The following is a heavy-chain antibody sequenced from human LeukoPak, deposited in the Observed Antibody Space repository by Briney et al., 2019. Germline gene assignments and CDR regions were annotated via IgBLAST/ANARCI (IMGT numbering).Heavy chain of an antibody. CDR3: ARVKGYCSGGSCYFDYYYYYMDV. V-gene: IGHV4-34*01. D-gene: IGHD2-15*01. J-gene: IGHJ6*03. CDR2: INHSGST. Sequence: SETLSLTCAVYGGSFSGYYWSWIRQPPGKGLEWIGGINHSGSTNYNPSLKSRVTISVDTSKNQFSLKLSSVTAADTAVYYCARVKGYCSGGSCYFDYYYYYMDVWGKGTTVTVSS. CDR1: GGSFSGYY.